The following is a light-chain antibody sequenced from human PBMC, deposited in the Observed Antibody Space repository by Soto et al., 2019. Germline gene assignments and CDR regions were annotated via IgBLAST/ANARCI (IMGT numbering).Light chain of an antibody. CDR2: GAS. V-gene: IGKV3-20*01. Sequence: EIVLTQSPGTLSLSPGERATLSCRASQSVTSTYLAWYQQKPGQAPRLLIYGASNRATGIPDRFTGSGSGTDLTLTISRLEPEDCAVYYCQQYGSSPLTFGGGTKVEIK. CDR3: QQYGSSPLT. CDR1: QSVTSTY. J-gene: IGKJ4*01.